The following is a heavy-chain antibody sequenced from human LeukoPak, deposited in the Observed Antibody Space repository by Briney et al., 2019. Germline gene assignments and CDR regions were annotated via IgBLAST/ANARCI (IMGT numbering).Heavy chain of an antibody. V-gene: IGHV3-74*01. J-gene: IGHJ4*02. CDR2: IYLESTTT. CDR1: GFTFCSFW. D-gene: IGHD1-1*01. Sequence: GSLRLSCAVSGFTFCSFWIDCVRHGPGKGRGWGSRIYLESTTTTYAGTVKGRFTISRDNARNTLYLRINSLRDEDTAMYYCVKDHTGEQDKWGEGTLVTVSS. CDR3: VKDHTGEQDK.